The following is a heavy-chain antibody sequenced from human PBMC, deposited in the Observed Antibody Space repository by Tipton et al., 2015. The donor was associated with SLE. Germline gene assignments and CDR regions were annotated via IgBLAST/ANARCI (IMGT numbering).Heavy chain of an antibody. Sequence: TLSLTCTVSGDSISSYYWSWIRQPAGKALEWIGRIYGGGSTNYNPSLKSRVVISRDTSKNLFSLELSSVTAADTAMYYCASRMIAAAFDVWGPGAMVTVSA. D-gene: IGHD2-21*01. V-gene: IGHV4-4*07. CDR2: IYGGGST. J-gene: IGHJ3*01. CDR1: GDSISSYY. CDR3: ASRMIAAAFDV.